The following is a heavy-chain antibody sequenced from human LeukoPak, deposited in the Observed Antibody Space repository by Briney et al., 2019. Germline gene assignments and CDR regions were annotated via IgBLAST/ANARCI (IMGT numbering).Heavy chain of an antibody. V-gene: IGHV4-34*01. Sequence: PXETLXXXCAVYGGSFSGYYWSWIRQPPGKGLEWIGEINHSGSTNYNPSLKSRVTISVDTSKNQFSLKLSSVTAADTAVYYCARXXXXXXLXXXDXXGYYFMDCFDYWGQGTLVTVSS. D-gene: IGHD3-22*01. CDR2: INHSGST. CDR3: ARXXXXXXLXXXDXXGYYFMDCFDY. CDR1: GGSFSGYY. J-gene: IGHJ4*02.